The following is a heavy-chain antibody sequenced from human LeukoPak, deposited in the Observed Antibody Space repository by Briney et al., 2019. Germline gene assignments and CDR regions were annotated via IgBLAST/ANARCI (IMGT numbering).Heavy chain of an antibody. V-gene: IGHV3-23*01. J-gene: IGHJ4*02. D-gene: IGHD6-19*01. CDR2: ISGSGGDT. CDR3: AKDTYNGGWFDSLFDY. CDR1: GFTFRSYA. Sequence: GGSLRLSCAASGFTFRSYAMSWVRQAPGEGLEWVSAISGSGGDTYYADSVKGRFTISRDNSKNTLYLQMNSLRAEDTAVYYCAKDTYNGGWFDSLFDYWGQGTLVTVSS.